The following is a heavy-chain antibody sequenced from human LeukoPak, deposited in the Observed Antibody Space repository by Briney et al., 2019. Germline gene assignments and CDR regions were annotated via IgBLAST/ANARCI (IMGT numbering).Heavy chain of an antibody. Sequence: GGSLRLSCAASGFTFSSYAMSWVRQAPGKGLEWVSYISSSSSTIYYADSVKGRFTISRDNAKNSLYLQMNSLRAEDTAVYYCARVLGSGSYEWFDPWGQGTLVTVSS. CDR3: ARVLGSGSYEWFDP. J-gene: IGHJ5*02. CDR1: GFTFSSYA. CDR2: ISSSSSTI. V-gene: IGHV3-48*04. D-gene: IGHD3-10*01.